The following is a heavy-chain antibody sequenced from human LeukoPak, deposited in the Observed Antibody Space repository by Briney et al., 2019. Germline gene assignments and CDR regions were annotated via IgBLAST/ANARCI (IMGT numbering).Heavy chain of an antibody. CDR3: ARDGDTAMGSGFDH. D-gene: IGHD5-18*01. CDR1: GFTFSSYS. Sequence: PGGSLRLSCAASGFTFSSYSMNWVRQAPGKGLEWVSYISSSSSTIYYADSVKGRFTISRDNAKNSLYLQMNSLRAEDTAVYYCARDGDTAMGSGFDHWGQGTLVTVSS. CDR2: ISSSSSTI. J-gene: IGHJ4*02. V-gene: IGHV3-48*04.